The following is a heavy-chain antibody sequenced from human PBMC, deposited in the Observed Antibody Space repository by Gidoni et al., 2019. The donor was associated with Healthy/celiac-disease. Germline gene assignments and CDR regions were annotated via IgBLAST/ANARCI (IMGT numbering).Heavy chain of an antibody. J-gene: IGHJ4*02. Sequence: QVHLQESGPGLVKPSQTLSLLCTVSGGSISSGGYYWSWIRQHPGKGLEWIGYIYYSGSTYYNPSLKSRVTISVDTSKNQFSLKLSSVTAADTAVYYWAGAISLKNFFTDYWGREPWSPSPQ. V-gene: IGHV4-31*03. CDR2: IYYSGST. CDR1: GGSISSGGYY. CDR3: AGAISLKNFFTDY.